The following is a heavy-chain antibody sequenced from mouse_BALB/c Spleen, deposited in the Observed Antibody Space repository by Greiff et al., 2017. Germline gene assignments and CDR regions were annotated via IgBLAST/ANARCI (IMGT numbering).Heavy chain of an antibody. V-gene: IGHV1-4*02. CDR1: GYTFTSYT. CDR3: ARKRNYYGSSPYYAMDY. D-gene: IGHD1-1*01. J-gene: IGHJ4*01. CDR2: INPSSGYT. Sequence: VQLQQSAAELARPGASVKMSCKASGYTFTSYTMHLVKQRPGQGLEWIGYINPSSGYTEYNQKFKDKTTLTADKSSSTAYMQLSSLTSEDSAVYYCARKRNYYGSSPYYAMDYWGQGTSVTVSS.